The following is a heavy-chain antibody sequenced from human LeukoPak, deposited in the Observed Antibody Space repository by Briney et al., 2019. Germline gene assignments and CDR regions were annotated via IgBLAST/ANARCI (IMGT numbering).Heavy chain of an antibody. CDR3: ARVVSPRPQAVAGTHIDY. D-gene: IGHD6-19*01. V-gene: IGHV3-48*04. J-gene: IGHJ4*02. CDR1: GFTFSSYS. Sequence: PGGSLRLSCAASGFTFSSYSMNWVRQAPGKGLEWVSYISSSSSTIYYADSVKGRFTISRDNAKNSLYLQMNSLRAEDTAVYYCARVVSPRPQAVAGTHIDYWGQGTLVTVSS. CDR2: ISSSSSTI.